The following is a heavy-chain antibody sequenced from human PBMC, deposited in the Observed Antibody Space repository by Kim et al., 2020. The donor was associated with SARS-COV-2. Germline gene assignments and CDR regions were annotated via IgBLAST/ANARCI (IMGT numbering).Heavy chain of an antibody. CDR2: IWYDGSNK. J-gene: IGHJ1*01. D-gene: IGHD6-19*01. V-gene: IGHV3-33*01. CDR1: GFTFSSYG. Sequence: GGSLRLSCAASGFTFSSYGMHWVRQAPGKGLEWVAVIWYDGSNKYYADSVKGRFTISRDNSKNTLYLQMNSLRAEDTAVYYCARGGSGWYVPAEYFQHWGQGTLVTVSS. CDR3: ARGGSGWYVPAEYFQH.